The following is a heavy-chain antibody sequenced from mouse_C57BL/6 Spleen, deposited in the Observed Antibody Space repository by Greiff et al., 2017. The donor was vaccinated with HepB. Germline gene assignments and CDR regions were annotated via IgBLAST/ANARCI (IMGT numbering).Heavy chain of an antibody. V-gene: IGHV3-1*01. Sequence: EVKLQESGPGMVKPSQSLSLTCTVPGYSITSGYDWHWIRHFPGNKLEWMGYISYSGSTNYNPSLKSRISITHDTSKNHFFLKLNSVTTEDTATYYCARGAYDGYFDYWGQGTTLTVSS. D-gene: IGHD6-5*01. CDR1: GYSITSGYD. CDR3: ARGAYDGYFDY. CDR2: ISYSGST. J-gene: IGHJ2*01.